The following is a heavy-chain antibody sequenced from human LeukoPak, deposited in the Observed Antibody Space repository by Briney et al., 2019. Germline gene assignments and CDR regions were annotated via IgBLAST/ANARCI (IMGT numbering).Heavy chain of an antibody. CDR2: IYHSGST. V-gene: IGHV4-30-2*01. CDR3: ARDREDSSDYYYFDY. J-gene: IGHJ4*02. D-gene: IGHD3-22*01. Sequence: PSETLSLTCAVSGGSISSGGYSWSWIRQPPGKGLEWIGYIYHSGSTHYNPSLKSRVTISVDRSKNQFSLKLSSVTAADTAMYYCARDREDSSDYYYFDYWGQGTLVTVSS. CDR1: GGSISSGGYS.